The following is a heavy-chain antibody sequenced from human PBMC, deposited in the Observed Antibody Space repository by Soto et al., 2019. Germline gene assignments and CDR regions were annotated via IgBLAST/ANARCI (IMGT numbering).Heavy chain of an antibody. D-gene: IGHD3-10*01. CDR1: GFTFSAYS. V-gene: IGHV3-21*01. CDR3: VRGGSGATSADLFDA. CDR2: ISSTSSVI. Sequence: PGGSLRLSCAPSGFTFSAYSINWFRQAPGKGLDWVSSISSTSSVIFYAESVRGRFTISRDNAKNSLYLQMNGLRAEDTAVYYCVRGGSGATSADLFDAWGQGTLVTVSS. J-gene: IGHJ3*01.